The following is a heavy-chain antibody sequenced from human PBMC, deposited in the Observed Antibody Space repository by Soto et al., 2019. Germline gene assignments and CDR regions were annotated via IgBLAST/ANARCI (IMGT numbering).Heavy chain of an antibody. CDR3: ASRERLDAFDV. J-gene: IGHJ3*01. CDR2: IIPIFGSI. D-gene: IGHD1-26*01. Sequence: QVQLVQSGAEVKKPGSSVKVSCKASGGTLRTYGITWVRQASGQGLEWMGGIIPIFGSINFAQKFQGRLTITPDKSTSTVYMELSSLTSEDTAVYYCASRERLDAFDVWGQGTMVTVSS. V-gene: IGHV1-69*06. CDR1: GGTLRTYG.